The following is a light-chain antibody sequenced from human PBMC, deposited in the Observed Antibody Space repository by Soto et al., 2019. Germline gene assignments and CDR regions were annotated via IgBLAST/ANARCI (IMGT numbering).Light chain of an antibody. V-gene: IGLV2-14*01. CDR3: SSYTSSSTPVV. CDR2: EVS. CDR1: SSDVGGYNY. Sequence: QSALTQPASVSGSPGQSITSSCTGTSSDVGGYNYVSWYQQHPGKAPKLMIYEVSNRPSGVSNRFSGSKSGNTASLTISGLQAEDEVDYYCSSYTSSSTPVVFGGGTKLTVL. J-gene: IGLJ2*01.